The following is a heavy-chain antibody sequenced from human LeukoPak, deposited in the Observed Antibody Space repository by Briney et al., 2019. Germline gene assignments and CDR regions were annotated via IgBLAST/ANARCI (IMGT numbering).Heavy chain of an antibody. Sequence: SETLSLTCTVSGYSISSSSYYWGWIRQPPGKGLEWIGSIYYSGSTYYNPSLKSRVTISVDTSKNQFSLKLSSVTAADTAVYYCARGWGIAVAGTGFDYWGQGTLVTVSS. V-gene: IGHV4-39*07. J-gene: IGHJ4*02. CDR1: GYSISSSSYY. CDR2: IYYSGST. D-gene: IGHD6-19*01. CDR3: ARGWGIAVAGTGFDY.